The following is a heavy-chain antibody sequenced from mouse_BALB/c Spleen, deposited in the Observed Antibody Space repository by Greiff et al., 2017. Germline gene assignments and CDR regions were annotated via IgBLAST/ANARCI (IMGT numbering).Heavy chain of an antibody. J-gene: IGHJ1*01. CDR3: ARGDYYGSSYRYFDV. V-gene: IGHV5-17*02. D-gene: IGHD1-1*01. Sequence: EVKVVESGGGLVQPGGSRKLSCAASGFTFSSFGMHWVRQAPEKGLEWVAYISSGSSTIYYADTVKGRFTISRDNPKNTLFLQMTSLRSEDTAMYYCARGDYYGSSYRYFDVWGAGTTVTVSS. CDR2: ISSGSSTI. CDR1: GFTFSSFG.